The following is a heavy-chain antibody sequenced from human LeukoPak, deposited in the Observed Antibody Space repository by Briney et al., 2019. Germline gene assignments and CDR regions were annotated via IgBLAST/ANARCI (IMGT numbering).Heavy chain of an antibody. CDR3: ARDLATNPDGFDI. Sequence: GGSLRLSCAASGFTVSNYNMHWVRQAPGKGLEWISYISGSSSTIYYADSVKGRFTVSGDNAKNSLYLQMSSLRDEDTAMYYCARDLATNPDGFDIWGQGTMVSVSS. V-gene: IGHV3-48*02. J-gene: IGHJ3*02. CDR2: ISGSSSTI. D-gene: IGHD5-24*01. CDR1: GFTVSNYN.